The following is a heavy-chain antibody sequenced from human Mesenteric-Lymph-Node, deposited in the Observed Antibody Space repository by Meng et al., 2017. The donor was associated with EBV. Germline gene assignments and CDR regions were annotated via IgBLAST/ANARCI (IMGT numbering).Heavy chain of an antibody. D-gene: IGHD4-11*01. V-gene: IGHV4-34*01. J-gene: IGHJ4*02. CDR3: SRSYSNVQVLDS. CDR2: IYISGST. CDR1: GRCFTAYY. Sequence: WGAGWWRPTATVSLTRAFSGRCFTAYYCGWIWHRPGKGLEWMGEIYISGSTSDKPSVKTRVTRLIVTSNKHFYTKHISVNTADAAVYYGSRSYSNVQVLDSWGQGTLVTVSS.